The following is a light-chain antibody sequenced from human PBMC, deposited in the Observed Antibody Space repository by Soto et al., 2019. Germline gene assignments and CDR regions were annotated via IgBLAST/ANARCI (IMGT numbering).Light chain of an antibody. CDR1: QSVSSY. CDR3: QQYGSSSWT. J-gene: IGKJ1*01. V-gene: IGKV3-11*01. Sequence: EIVLTPSPGTLSLSPGERATLSCRASQSVSSYLAWYQQTPGQAPRLLIYDASNRATGIPARFSGSGSGTDFTLTISSLEPEDFAVYYCQQYGSSSWTFGQGTKVDIK. CDR2: DAS.